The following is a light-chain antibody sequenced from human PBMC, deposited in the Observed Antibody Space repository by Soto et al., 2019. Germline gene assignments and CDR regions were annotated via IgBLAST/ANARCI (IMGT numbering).Light chain of an antibody. V-gene: IGLV2-14*03. Sequence: QSALTQPASLSGSPGQSITISCTGTSSDVGGYNSVFWYQQHPGKAPKLMIYDVSSRPSGVSNRFSGSKSGNTASLTISGLQAEDEADYYCSSYTSSNTFVFGTGTKVTVL. CDR1: SSDVGGYNS. J-gene: IGLJ1*01. CDR3: SSYTSSNTFV. CDR2: DVS.